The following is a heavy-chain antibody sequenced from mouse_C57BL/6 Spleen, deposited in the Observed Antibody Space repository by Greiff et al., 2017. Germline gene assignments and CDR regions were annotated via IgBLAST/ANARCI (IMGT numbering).Heavy chain of an antibody. CDR1: GYTFTSYG. CDR2: IYPRSGNT. J-gene: IGHJ2*01. V-gene: IGHV1-81*01. CDR3: ARGGSSYSYYFDY. Sequence: VQLQQSGAELARPGASVKLSCKASGYTFTSYGISWVKQRTGQGLEWIGEIYPRSGNTYYTAKFKGKATLPADKSSSPAYMELRSLTSEDSAVYFCARGGSSYSYYFDYWGQGTTLTVSS. D-gene: IGHD1-1*01.